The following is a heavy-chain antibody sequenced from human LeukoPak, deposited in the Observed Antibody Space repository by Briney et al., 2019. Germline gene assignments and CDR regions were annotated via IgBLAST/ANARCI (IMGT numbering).Heavy chain of an antibody. D-gene: IGHD5-24*01. CDR1: GGSITSSSYY. CDR3: ARLPDGYNYFSSWFDP. Sequence: SETLSLTCTVSGGSITSSSYYWGWIRQPPGKGLEWIGSVYYSGSTYYNPSLKSRVTMSVDTSKNQFSLKLSSVTAADTAVYYCARLPDGYNYFSSWFDPWGQGTLVTVSS. CDR2: VYYSGST. J-gene: IGHJ5*02. V-gene: IGHV4-39*01.